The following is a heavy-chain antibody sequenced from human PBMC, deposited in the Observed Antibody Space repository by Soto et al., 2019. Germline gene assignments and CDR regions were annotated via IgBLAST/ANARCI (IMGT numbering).Heavy chain of an antibody. CDR2: LYYSGST. V-gene: IGHV4-59*12. Sequence: PSETLSLTCTVSGGSISSSYCSWIRQPPGKGLEWIGYLYYSGSTNSNPSLRSRVTINPDTSKNQFSLQLNSVTPEDTAVYYCARVSHDSSPSWGQGTMVTVSS. CDR3: ARVSHDSSPS. J-gene: IGHJ3*01. CDR1: GGSISSSY. D-gene: IGHD3-22*01.